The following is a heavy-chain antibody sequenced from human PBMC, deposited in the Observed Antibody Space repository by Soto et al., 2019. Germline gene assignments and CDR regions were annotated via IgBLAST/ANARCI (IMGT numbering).Heavy chain of an antibody. CDR2: IYYSGST. Sequence: QLQLQESGPGLVKPSETLSLTCTVSGGSISSSSYYWGWIRQPPGKGLEWIGSIYYSGSTYYNPSLKSRVTISVDTSKNQFSLKLSSVTAADTAVYYCARRMVRGVDWATRGYFDLWGRGTLVTVSS. CDR1: GGSISSSSYY. CDR3: ARRMVRGVDWATRGYFDL. V-gene: IGHV4-39*01. D-gene: IGHD3-10*01. J-gene: IGHJ2*01.